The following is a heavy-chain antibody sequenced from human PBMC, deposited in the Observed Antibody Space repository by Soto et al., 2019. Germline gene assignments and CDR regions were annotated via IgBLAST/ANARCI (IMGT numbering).Heavy chain of an antibody. CDR1: GFTFTSSA. J-gene: IGHJ5*02. CDR3: AAGDGLLYCSGGSCYPHWFDP. V-gene: IGHV1-58*01. D-gene: IGHD2-15*01. CDR2: IVVGSGNT. Sequence: ASVKVSCKASGFTFTSSAVQWVRQARGQRLEWIGWIVVGSGNTNYAEKFQERVTITRDMSTSTAYMELSSLRSEDTAVYYCAAGDGLLYCSGGSCYPHWFDPVGQGTLVTVSS.